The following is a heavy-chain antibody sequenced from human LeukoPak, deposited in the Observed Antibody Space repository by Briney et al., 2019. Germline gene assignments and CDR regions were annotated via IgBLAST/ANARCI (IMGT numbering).Heavy chain of an antibody. V-gene: IGHV5-51*01. CDR2: IYPGDSDT. J-gene: IGHJ4*02. D-gene: IGHD6-13*01. CDR3: ARPPSAAAGGGGFDY. CDR1: GYSFTSYW. Sequence: GESLKISCKGSGYSFTSYWIGWVRQMPGKGLEWMGIIYPGDSDTRYSPSFQGQVTISADKSISTAYLQWSSLKASDTAMYYCARPPSAAAGGGGFDYWGQGTLVTVS.